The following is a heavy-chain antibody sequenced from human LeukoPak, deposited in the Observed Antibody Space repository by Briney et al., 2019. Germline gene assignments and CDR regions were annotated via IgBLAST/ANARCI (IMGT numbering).Heavy chain of an antibody. J-gene: IGHJ4*02. D-gene: IGHD3-9*01. V-gene: IGHV1-2*02. Sequence: ASVNVSCTASGYTFTGYYMHWVRQAPGQGLEWMGWINPNSGGTNYAQKFQGRVTMTRDTSISTAYMELSRLRSDDTAVYYCARADHVLRYFDWLLYLDYWGQGTLVTVSS. CDR1: GYTFTGYY. CDR3: ARADHVLRYFDWLLYLDY. CDR2: INPNSGGT.